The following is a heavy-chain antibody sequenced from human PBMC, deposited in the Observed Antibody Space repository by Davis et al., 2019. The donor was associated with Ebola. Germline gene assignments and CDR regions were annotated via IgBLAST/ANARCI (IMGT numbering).Heavy chain of an antibody. D-gene: IGHD1-26*01. CDR2: IGTSSSL. CDR1: GFTFSTYR. CDR3: AKDIGVGATGEEDYYYGMDV. J-gene: IGHJ6*02. V-gene: IGHV3-48*04. Sequence: PGGSLRLSCAASGFTFSTYRMNWVRQAPGKGLEWVSYIGTSSSLYYADSVKGRFTISRDNAKNSLYLQMNSLRAEDTALYYCAKDIGVGATGEEDYYYGMDVWGQGTTVTVSS.